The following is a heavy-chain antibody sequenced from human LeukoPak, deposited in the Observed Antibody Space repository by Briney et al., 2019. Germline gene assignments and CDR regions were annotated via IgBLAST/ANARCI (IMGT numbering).Heavy chain of an antibody. Sequence: SETLSLTCTVSGGSISSYYWSWIRQPPGKGLEWIGYIYYSGSTNYNPSLKSRVTISVDTSKNQFSLKLSSVTAADTAVYYCARETQFTPFDYWGQGTLVTVSS. J-gene: IGHJ4*02. CDR2: IYYSGST. D-gene: IGHD5-24*01. CDR3: ARETQFTPFDY. V-gene: IGHV4-59*01. CDR1: GGSISSYY.